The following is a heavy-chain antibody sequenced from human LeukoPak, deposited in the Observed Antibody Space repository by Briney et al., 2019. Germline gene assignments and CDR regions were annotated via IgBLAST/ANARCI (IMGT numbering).Heavy chain of an antibody. CDR3: ARVGADSSGNSYFDY. CDR2: IYYSGST. V-gene: IGHV4-30-4*08. D-gene: IGHD3-22*01. Sequence: PSETLSLTCTVSGGSLNTHYWTWVRQPPGKGLEWIGYIYYSGSTYYNPSLKSRVTISVDTSKNQFSLKLSSVTAADTAVYYCARVGADSSGNSYFDYWGQGTLVTVSS. J-gene: IGHJ4*02. CDR1: GGSLNTHY.